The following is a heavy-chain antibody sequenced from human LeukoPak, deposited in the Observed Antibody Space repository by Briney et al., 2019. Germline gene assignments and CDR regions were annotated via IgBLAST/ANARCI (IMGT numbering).Heavy chain of an antibody. V-gene: IGHV3-7*01. CDR3: ARASYYYDSSGYYSSVSDY. J-gene: IGHJ4*02. CDR2: IKQDGSEK. D-gene: IGHD3-22*01. CDR1: GFTFSTSW. Sequence: GGSLRLSCVASGFTFSTSWMSWVRQAPGKGLEWVANIKQDGSEKYYVDSVKGRFTISRDNAKNSLYLQMNSLRAEDTAVYYCARASYYYDSSGYYSSVSDYWGQGTLVTVSS.